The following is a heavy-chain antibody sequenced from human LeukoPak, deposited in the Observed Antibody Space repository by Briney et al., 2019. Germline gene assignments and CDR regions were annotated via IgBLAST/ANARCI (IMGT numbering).Heavy chain of an antibody. Sequence: GGSLRLSCAASGFSFSRYWMHWVRQAPGKGLVWVSRIDSDGTSTGYADSVKGRFTISRDNARNTLSLQMNSLRAEDTAVYYCVRDRASHFDHWGQGALVTVSS. J-gene: IGHJ4*02. D-gene: IGHD3-10*01. CDR2: IDSDGTST. CDR1: GFSFSRYW. CDR3: VRDRASHFDH. V-gene: IGHV3-74*01.